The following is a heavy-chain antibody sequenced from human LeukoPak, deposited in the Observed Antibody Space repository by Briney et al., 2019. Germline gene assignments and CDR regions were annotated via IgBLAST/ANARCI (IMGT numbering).Heavy chain of an antibody. V-gene: IGHV1-3*01. CDR1: GYTFTSYA. CDR2: INAGNGNT. CDR3: ARERGYSGLKG. D-gene: IGHD5-12*01. Sequence: TGGSLRLSCAASGYTFTSYAMHWVRQAPGQRLEWMGWINAGNGNTKYSQKFQGRVTITRDTSASTAYMELSSLRSEDTAVYYCARERGYSGLKGWGQGTLVTVSS. J-gene: IGHJ4*02.